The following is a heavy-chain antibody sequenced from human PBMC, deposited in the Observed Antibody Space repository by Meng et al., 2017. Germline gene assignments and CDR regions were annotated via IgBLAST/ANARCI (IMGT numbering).Heavy chain of an antibody. Sequence: QMRPERAGQVLVKPSGTLSLTWAASGVSISSNKWWSWGRQPPGKGLEWIGEVYHNGNANYNPSLKSRVTISVDKSKNQFSPKLSFVAAADTAIYYCARELDAVGVTAYDLWGQGTLVTVSS. V-gene: IGHV4-4*02. CDR3: ARELDAVGVTAYDL. J-gene: IGHJ4*02. CDR2: VYHNGNA. D-gene: IGHD2-21*02. CDR1: GVSISSNKW.